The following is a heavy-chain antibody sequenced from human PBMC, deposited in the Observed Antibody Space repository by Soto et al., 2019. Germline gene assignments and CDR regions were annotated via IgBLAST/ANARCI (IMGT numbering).Heavy chain of an antibody. D-gene: IGHD3-10*01. J-gene: IGHJ5*02. CDR3: ARHPPPSAFGEFPYWFDP. Sequence: SETLSLTCTVSGGSISSYYWSWIRQPPGKGLEWIGYIYYGGSTNYNPSLKSRVTISVDTSKNQFSLKLSSVTAADTAVYYCARHPPPSAFGEFPYWFDPWGQGTLVTVSS. V-gene: IGHV4-59*08. CDR2: IYYGGST. CDR1: GGSISSYY.